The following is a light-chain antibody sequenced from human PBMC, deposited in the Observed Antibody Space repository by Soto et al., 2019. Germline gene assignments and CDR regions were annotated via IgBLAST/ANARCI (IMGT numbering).Light chain of an antibody. CDR3: QQYDNWPWT. J-gene: IGKJ1*01. CDR2: GAS. Sequence: DIVLTQSPGTLSLSPGDRATLSCWASQNVLSNYLAWYQQKPGQAPRLLIYGASTRATGIPDRFSGSGSGTDFTLTISSLQSEDFAVYYCQQYDNWPWTFGQGTKVDIK. V-gene: IGKV3-20*01. CDR1: QNVLSNY.